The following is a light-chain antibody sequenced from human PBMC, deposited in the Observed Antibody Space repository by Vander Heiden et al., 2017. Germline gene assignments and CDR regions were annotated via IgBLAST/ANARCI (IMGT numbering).Light chain of an antibody. Sequence: DIVLTQSPATLSLSPGERATLSCRASESIDSYLAWYQQKLGQAPRLLIYDASNRATGVPARFSGSGSGTDFTLTISGLEPEDFAVYYCQQRGNWPPDTFGQGTRLEIK. CDR3: QQRGNWPPDT. V-gene: IGKV3-11*01. J-gene: IGKJ5*01. CDR1: ESIDSY. CDR2: DAS.